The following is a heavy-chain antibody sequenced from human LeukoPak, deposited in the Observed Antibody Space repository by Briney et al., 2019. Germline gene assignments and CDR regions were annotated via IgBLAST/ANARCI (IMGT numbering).Heavy chain of an antibody. CDR3: ATDSGHVFSF. CDR2: IYSDGSDT. J-gene: IGHJ3*01. V-gene: IGHV3-74*01. Sequence: GGSLRLSCAASGFTFNTAWMHWVRQAPGKGLVWVSRIYSDGSDTTYADSVRGRFTISRDSARNTLYLQMSSLRAEDTAVYYCATDSGHVFSFWGQGTMVTVSS. CDR1: GFTFNTAW. D-gene: IGHD3/OR15-3a*01.